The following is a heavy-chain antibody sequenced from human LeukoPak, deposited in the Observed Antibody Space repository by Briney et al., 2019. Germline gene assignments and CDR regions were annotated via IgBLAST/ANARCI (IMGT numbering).Heavy chain of an antibody. CDR3: ARESASFYDSSGPDSF. V-gene: IGHV3-30*03. D-gene: IGHD3-22*01. Sequence: PGRSLRLSCAASGFTFSSYGMHWVRQAPGKGLEWVAVISYDGSNKYYADSVKGRFTISRDNSKNTLYLQMNSLRAEDTAVYYCARESASFYDSSGPDSFWGQGTLVTVSS. J-gene: IGHJ4*02. CDR2: ISYDGSNK. CDR1: GFTFSSYG.